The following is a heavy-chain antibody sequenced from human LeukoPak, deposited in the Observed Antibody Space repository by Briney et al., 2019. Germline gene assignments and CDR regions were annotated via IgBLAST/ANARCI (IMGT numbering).Heavy chain of an antibody. Sequence: GRSLRLSCAASGFTFNSYAMHRVRQAPGKGLEWVAVISYDGSNKYYADSVKGRFTISRDNSKNTLYLQMNSLRAEDTAVYYCAREFNPFDYYDSSGPPTYWGQGTLVTVSS. CDR1: GFTFNSYA. V-gene: IGHV3-30-3*01. D-gene: IGHD3-22*01. J-gene: IGHJ4*02. CDR3: AREFNPFDYYDSSGPPTY. CDR2: ISYDGSNK.